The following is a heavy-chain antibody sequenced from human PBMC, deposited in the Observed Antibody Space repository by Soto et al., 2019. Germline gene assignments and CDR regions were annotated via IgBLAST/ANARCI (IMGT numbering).Heavy chain of an antibody. D-gene: IGHD2-21*02. J-gene: IGHJ6*02. CDR3: VQSRCGGDCLQSYSSHSYYGLDV. CDR2: IYWDDDK. V-gene: IGHV2-5*02. CDR1: GFSLSTTGVG. Sequence: QITLKESGPTLVKPTQTLTLTCTFSGFSLSTTGVGVGWIRQPPGKALEWLALIYWDDDKRYNPSLNSRLTITNDTSKNQVVRAMTNMDPVDTATYYCVQSRCGGDCLQSYSSHSYYGLDVWGQGTTVTVSS.